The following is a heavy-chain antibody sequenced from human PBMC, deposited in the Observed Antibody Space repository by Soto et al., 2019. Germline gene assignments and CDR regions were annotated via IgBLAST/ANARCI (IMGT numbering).Heavy chain of an antibody. J-gene: IGHJ4*02. CDR2: ISYDVSNK. Sequence: WGSLRLSCAASGFRFSNYAMHWVRQAPGKGLEWVAVISYDVSNKHHVDSVKGRFTISRDNSKNTVYLQMNSLRAEDTAVYYCAVGDSYNTYSDHWGEGTLVIVSS. D-gene: IGHD5-18*01. CDR1: GFRFSNYA. V-gene: IGHV3-30*03. CDR3: AVGDSYNTYSDH.